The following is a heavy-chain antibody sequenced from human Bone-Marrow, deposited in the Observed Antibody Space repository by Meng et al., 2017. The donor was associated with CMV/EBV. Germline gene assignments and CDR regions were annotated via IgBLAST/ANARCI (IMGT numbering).Heavy chain of an antibody. Sequence: KVSCKGSGYSFTSYWIGWVRQMPGKGLEWMGIIYPGDSDTRYSPSFQGQVTISADKSISTAYLQWSSLKASDTAMYYCARHRDQVTTAWFDPWGQGTLVTVSS. CDR2: IYPGDSDT. CDR1: GYSFTSYW. CDR3: ARHRDQVTTAWFDP. J-gene: IGHJ5*02. D-gene: IGHD4-11*01. V-gene: IGHV5-51*01.